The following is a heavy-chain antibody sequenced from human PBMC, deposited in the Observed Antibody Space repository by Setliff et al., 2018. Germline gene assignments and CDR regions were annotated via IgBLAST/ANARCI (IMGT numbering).Heavy chain of an antibody. Sequence: SETLSLTCGVSGLSISSGYYWGWVRQPPGKGLEWIGHIYIGGSANYNPSLKSRVTMSIDTSKNQFSLKLNSVTAADMAVYYCAREQWLDPPGYYYMDVWAKGTTVTVSS. V-gene: IGHV4-38-2*02. J-gene: IGHJ6*03. CDR2: IYIGGSA. CDR1: GLSISSGYY. D-gene: IGHD6-19*01. CDR3: AREQWLDPPGYYYMDV.